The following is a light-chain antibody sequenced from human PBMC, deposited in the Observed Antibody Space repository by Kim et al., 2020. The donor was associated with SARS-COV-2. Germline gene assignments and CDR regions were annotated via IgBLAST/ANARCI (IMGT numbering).Light chain of an antibody. CDR2: QDS. CDR3: QAWDSSTAV. Sequence: VSPGQTASITCSGDKLGDKYACWYQQKPGQSPVLVIYQDSKRPSGFPERFSGSNSGNTATLTISGTQAMDEADYYCQAWDSSTAVFGGGTQLTVL. CDR1: KLGDKY. J-gene: IGLJ3*02. V-gene: IGLV3-1*01.